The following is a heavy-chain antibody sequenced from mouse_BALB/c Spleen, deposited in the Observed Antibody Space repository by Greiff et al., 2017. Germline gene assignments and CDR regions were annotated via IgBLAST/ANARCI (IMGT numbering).Heavy chain of an antibody. V-gene: IGHV5-12-1*01. J-gene: IGHJ3*01. D-gene: IGHD4-1*01. Sequence: DVKLVESGGGLVKPGGSLKLSCAASGFAFSSYDMSWVRQTPEKRLEWVAYISSGGGSTYYPDTVKGRFTISRDNAKNTLYLQMSSLKSEDTAMYYCARQNWDWFAYWGQGTLVTVSA. CDR1: GFAFSSYD. CDR2: ISSGGGST. CDR3: ARQNWDWFAY.